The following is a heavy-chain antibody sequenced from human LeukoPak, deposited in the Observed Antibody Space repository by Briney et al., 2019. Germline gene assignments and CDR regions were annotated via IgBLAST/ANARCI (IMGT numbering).Heavy chain of an antibody. CDR3: ARVYLDGGGLDP. CDR2: IYYSGST. D-gene: IGHD3-10*01. V-gene: IGHV4-39*07. CDR1: GGSTSSSSYY. J-gene: IGHJ5*02. Sequence: SETLSLTCTVSGGSTSSSSYYWGWIRQPPGKGLEWIGSIYYSGSTYYNPSLKSRVTISVDTSKNQFSLKLSSVTAADTAVYYCARVYLDGGGLDPWGQGTLVTVSS.